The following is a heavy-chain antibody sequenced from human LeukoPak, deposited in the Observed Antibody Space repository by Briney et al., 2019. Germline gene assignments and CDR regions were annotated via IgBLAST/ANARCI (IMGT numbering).Heavy chain of an antibody. CDR2: ISGSGGST. CDR1: GFTFTSYA. J-gene: IGHJ4*02. D-gene: IGHD3-22*01. Sequence: GGSLKLSCEASGFTFTSYAMSWVRQAPGKGLEWVSAISGSGGSTYYADSVKGRFTISRDNSKNTLYLQMNSLRAEDTAVYYCARAIPMIVVAEGYWGQGTLVTVSS. CDR3: ARAIPMIVVAEGY. V-gene: IGHV3-23*01.